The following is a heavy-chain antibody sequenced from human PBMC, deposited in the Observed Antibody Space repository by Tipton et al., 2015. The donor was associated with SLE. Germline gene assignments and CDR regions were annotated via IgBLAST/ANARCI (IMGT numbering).Heavy chain of an antibody. Sequence: TLSLTCTVSGGSVSSGTYYWTWIRQPPGRGLEWIGYIYFSGSTTYNPSLKSRLTISLDTSKNQFSLKLTSVTPADTAVYYCAREWDSRYDSWGQGTLVTVSS. CDR2: IYFSGST. J-gene: IGHJ5*01. CDR3: AREWDSRYDS. D-gene: IGHD6-6*01. V-gene: IGHV4-61*01. CDR1: GGSVSSGTYY.